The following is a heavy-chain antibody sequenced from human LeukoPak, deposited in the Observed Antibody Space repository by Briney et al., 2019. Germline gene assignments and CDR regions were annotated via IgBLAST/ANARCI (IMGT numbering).Heavy chain of an antibody. D-gene: IGHD2-2*02. CDR2: IIPIFGTT. CDR1: GGTFSSYA. CDR3: ARDLMHCSSTSCYRAYDWFDP. J-gene: IGHJ5*02. V-gene: IGHV1-69*05. Sequence: ASVKVSCKVSGGTFSSYAISWVRQAPGQGLEWMGGIIPIFGTTDYAQKFKGRGKITTNESANTACMELRSLRSEDTAVYYCARDLMHCSSTSCYRAYDWFDPWGQGNLVTVSS.